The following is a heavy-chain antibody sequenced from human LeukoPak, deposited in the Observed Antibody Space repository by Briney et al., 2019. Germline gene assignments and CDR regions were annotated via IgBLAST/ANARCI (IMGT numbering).Heavy chain of an antibody. CDR1: GGSISSSSYY. CDR3: ARRNVGYYYGSGSYYPWDY. Sequence: PSETLSLTCTVSGGSISSSSYYWGWIRQPPGKGLEWIGSIYYSGSTYYNPSLKGRVTISVDTSKNQFSLKLSSVTAADTAVYYCARRNVGYYYGSGSYYPWDYWGQGTLVTVSS. D-gene: IGHD3-10*01. V-gene: IGHV4-39*07. CDR2: IYYSGST. J-gene: IGHJ4*02.